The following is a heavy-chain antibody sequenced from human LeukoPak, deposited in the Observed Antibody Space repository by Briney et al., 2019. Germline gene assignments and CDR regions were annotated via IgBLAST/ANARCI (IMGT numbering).Heavy chain of an antibody. CDR2: IYYSGST. CDR3: ARVGPNSSGYFDFDY. Sequence: KTSETLSLTCIVSGGSISSSSYYWGWIRQPPGKGLEWIGSIYYSGSTYYNPSLKSRVTISVDTSKNQFSLKLSSVTAADTAVYYCARVGPNSSGYFDFDYWGQGTLVTVSS. J-gene: IGHJ4*02. V-gene: IGHV4-39*07. CDR1: GGSISSSSYY. D-gene: IGHD3-22*01.